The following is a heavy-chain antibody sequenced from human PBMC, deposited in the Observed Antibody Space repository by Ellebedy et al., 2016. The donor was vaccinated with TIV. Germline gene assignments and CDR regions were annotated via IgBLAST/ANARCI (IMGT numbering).Heavy chain of an antibody. J-gene: IGHJ6*02. CDR1: GFTFSDYY. V-gene: IGHV3-11*06. Sequence: GESLKISXAASGFTFSDYYMSWIRQAPGKGLEWLSYISISGYTNYADSVKGRFTISRDNAKNSLYLQMNSLRAEDTAVYYCAREYYDILTGPTDVWGQGTTVTVSS. CDR3: AREYYDILTGPTDV. CDR2: ISISGYT. D-gene: IGHD3-9*01.